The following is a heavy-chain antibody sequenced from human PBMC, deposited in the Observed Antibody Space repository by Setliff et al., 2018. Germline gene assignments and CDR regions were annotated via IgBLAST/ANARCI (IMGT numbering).Heavy chain of an antibody. V-gene: IGHV4-31*03. Sequence: SETLSLTCIVSGGSIAGGDYYWTWIREHPGKGLEWIGSINDSGSSYYNPSLKSRVTISLDTPKNQFFLRLRSVTPADTAVYFCARGTWGYFDYWGQGTPVTVSS. CDR2: INDSGSS. J-gene: IGHJ4*02. CDR1: GGSIAGGDYY. D-gene: IGHD3-16*01. CDR3: ARGTWGYFDY.